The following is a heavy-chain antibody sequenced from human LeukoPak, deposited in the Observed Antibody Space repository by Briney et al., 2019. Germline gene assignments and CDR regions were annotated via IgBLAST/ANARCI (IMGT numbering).Heavy chain of an antibody. J-gene: IGHJ1*01. Sequence: GGSLRLSCAASRFTFSSYAMSGVRQAPGKGLEWVSRISGGGSSTYYADSVKGRFTISRDNSKNTLYLQMNSLRAGDTAVYYCAKDYYDSSGYHPEYLQHWGQGTLVTVSS. V-gene: IGHV3-23*01. CDR3: AKDYYDSSGYHPEYLQH. CDR1: RFTFSSYA. CDR2: ISGGGSST. D-gene: IGHD3-22*01.